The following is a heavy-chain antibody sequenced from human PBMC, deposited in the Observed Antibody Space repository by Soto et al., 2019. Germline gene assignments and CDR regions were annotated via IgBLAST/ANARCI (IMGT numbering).Heavy chain of an antibody. D-gene: IGHD3-3*01. J-gene: IGHJ4*02. CDR2: FDPEDGET. CDR1: GYTLTELS. Sequence: ASVKVSCKVSGYTLTELSMHWVRQAPGKGLEWMGGFDPEDGETIYAQKFQGRVTMTEDTSTDTAYMELSSLRSEDTAVYYCATGSRNELDYDFWSGYYPFDYWGQGTLVTVSS. CDR3: ATGSRNELDYDFWSGYYPFDY. V-gene: IGHV1-24*01.